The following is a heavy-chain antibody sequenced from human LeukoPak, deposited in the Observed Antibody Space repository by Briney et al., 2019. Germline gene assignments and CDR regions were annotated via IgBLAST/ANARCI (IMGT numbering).Heavy chain of an antibody. V-gene: IGHV1-8*03. D-gene: IGHD6-13*01. Sequence: ASVKVSCKASGYTFTTYDINWVRQAAGQGLEWMGWKKPNSGDTAYAQRFQGRVTITRNTSISTAYMELSSLRSEDTAVYYCTRRPAAAGRSSYEYMDVWGKGTTVTVSS. J-gene: IGHJ6*03. CDR2: KKPNSGDT. CDR3: TRRPAAAGRSSYEYMDV. CDR1: GYTFTTYD.